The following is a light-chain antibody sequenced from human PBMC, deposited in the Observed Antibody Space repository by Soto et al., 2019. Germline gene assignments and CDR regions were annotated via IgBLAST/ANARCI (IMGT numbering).Light chain of an antibody. CDR2: AAS. CDR3: QQSYSTLYT. J-gene: IGKJ2*01. Sequence: DIQMTQSPSSLSASVGDRVTITCRASQSISSYLNWYQQKPGKAPKLLIYAASSLQRGVPSRFSGSGSGTEFTLTISSLQPEDFATYYCQQSYSTLYTFGQGTKLEIK. CDR1: QSISSY. V-gene: IGKV1-39*01.